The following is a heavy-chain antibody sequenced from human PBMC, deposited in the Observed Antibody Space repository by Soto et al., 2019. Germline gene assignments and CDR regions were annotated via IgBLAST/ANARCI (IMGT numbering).Heavy chain of an antibody. J-gene: IGHJ6*02. V-gene: IGHV4-30-2*01. CDR2: IYHSGST. D-gene: IGHD3-3*01. CDR1: GGSINSDSYS. CDR3: ERDTISHGMDV. Sequence: SETLSLTCTVSGGSINSDSYSWSWVRQPPGKGLEWIGYIYHSGSTYYNPSLKSRVTISLDRSRNQFSLKLSPVSAADTAVYYCERDTISHGMDVWGQGNTVTVS.